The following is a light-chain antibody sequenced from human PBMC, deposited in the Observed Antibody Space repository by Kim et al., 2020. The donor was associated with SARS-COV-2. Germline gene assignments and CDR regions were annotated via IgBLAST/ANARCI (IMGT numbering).Light chain of an antibody. CDR2: DVS. Sequence: GQSITSTRKGTSSDVGYYNSVYRYQPHPGKAPKLIMYDVSERASGVSNRFSGSQSGNTASLTISGLRAEDEADYYCSSHTTSSTYVFGSGTKVTVL. J-gene: IGLJ1*01. CDR1: SSDVGYYNS. CDR3: SSHTTSSTYV. V-gene: IGLV2-14*03.